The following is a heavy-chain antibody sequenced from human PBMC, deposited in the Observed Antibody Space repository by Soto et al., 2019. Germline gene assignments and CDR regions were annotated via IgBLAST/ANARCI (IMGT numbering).Heavy chain of an antibody. CDR2: IYYSGST. Sequence: SETLSLTWTVSGVSISNFYWSWIRQPPGKGLEWIGYIYYSGSTNYNPSLKSRVTISVDTSKNQFSLKLSSVTAADTAVYYCARGEFGYSGYDYGSLVFDYWGQGTLVTVSS. D-gene: IGHD5-12*01. J-gene: IGHJ4*02. CDR3: ARGEFGYSGYDYGSLVFDY. V-gene: IGHV4-59*01. CDR1: GVSISNFY.